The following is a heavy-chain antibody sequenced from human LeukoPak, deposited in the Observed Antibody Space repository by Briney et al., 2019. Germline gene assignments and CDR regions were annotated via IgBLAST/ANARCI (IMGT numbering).Heavy chain of an antibody. CDR2: IKQDGTEI. CDR1: GFTFSDFH. J-gene: IGHJ4*02. Sequence: GGSLRLSCVDSGFTFSDFHMSWVRHAPGKGLEWVANIKQDGTEIFYVDSVRGRFIISRDNAENSLYLQMNSLRVEDTAVYYCARTPDGADYWGQGTLVTVSS. V-gene: IGHV3-7*01. CDR3: ARTPDGADY. D-gene: IGHD3-10*01.